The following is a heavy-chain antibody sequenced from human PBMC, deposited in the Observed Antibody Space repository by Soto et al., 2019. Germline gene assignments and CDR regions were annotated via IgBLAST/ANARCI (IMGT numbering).Heavy chain of an antibody. CDR2: ISNDGGIE. V-gene: IGHV3-30-3*01. Sequence: QVQLVQSGGGVVEPGRSLRLSCAASGFTLSDFAMHWVRQAPGKGLEWVAVISNDGGIEHYGDSVRGRFTISRDNSKHLLYPQMTSLRVADTAAYYCGRAVPGMDVWRQGTTVNVSS. J-gene: IGHJ6*02. CDR3: GRAVPGMDV. CDR1: GFTLSDFA.